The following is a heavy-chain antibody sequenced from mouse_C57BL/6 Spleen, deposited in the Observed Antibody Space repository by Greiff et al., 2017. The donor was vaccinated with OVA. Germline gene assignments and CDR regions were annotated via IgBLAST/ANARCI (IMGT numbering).Heavy chain of an antibody. Sequence: EVQLQQSGPELVKPGASVKISCKASGYTFTDYYMNWVKQSHGKSLEWIGDINPNNGGTSYNQKFKGKATLTVDKSSSTAYMELRSLTSEDSAVYYCARYYYGSSPGAMDYWGQGTSVTVSS. CDR3: ARYYYGSSPGAMDY. J-gene: IGHJ4*01. CDR2: INPNNGGT. D-gene: IGHD1-1*01. V-gene: IGHV1-26*01. CDR1: GYTFTDYY.